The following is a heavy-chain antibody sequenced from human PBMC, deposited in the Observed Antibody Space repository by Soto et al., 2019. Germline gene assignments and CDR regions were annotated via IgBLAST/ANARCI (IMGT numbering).Heavy chain of an antibody. CDR2: IYYSGST. CDR1: GASISIYY. Sequence: ETLAVTCPVSGASISIYYGSWIRQPPGKGLEWIGYIYYSGSTNYNPSLKSRVTISVDTSKNQFSLKLSSVTAEDTAVYYCARIAARSRFDYWGQGTPVPVYS. V-gene: IGHV4-59*01. J-gene: IGHJ4*02. D-gene: IGHD6-6*01. CDR3: ARIAARSRFDY.